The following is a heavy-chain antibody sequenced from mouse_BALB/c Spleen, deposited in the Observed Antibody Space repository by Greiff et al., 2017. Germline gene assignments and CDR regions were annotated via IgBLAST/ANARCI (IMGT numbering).Heavy chain of an antibody. V-gene: IGHV14-3*02. CDR2: IDPANGNT. CDR1: GFNIKDTY. J-gene: IGHJ1*01. D-gene: IGHD2-1*01. Sequence: EVQLVESGAELVKPGASVKLSCTASGFNIKDTYMHWVKQRPEQGLEWIGRIDPANGNTKYDPKFQGKATITADTSSNTAYLQLSSLTSEDTAVYYCHSSYGNYAFDVWGAGTTVTVSS. CDR3: HSSYGNYAFDV.